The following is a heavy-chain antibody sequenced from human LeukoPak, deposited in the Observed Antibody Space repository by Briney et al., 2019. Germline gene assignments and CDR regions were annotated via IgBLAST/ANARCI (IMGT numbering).Heavy chain of an antibody. CDR2: IYSGGSA. V-gene: IGHV4-4*09. J-gene: IGHJ3*02. CDR1: GDSISSYY. Sequence: SETLSLTCTVSGDSISSYYWSWIRQPPGKGLEWIGFIYSGGSANYSPSLKSRVTMSVDMSKNQFSLKLRSVTAADTTVYYCARQGAVDIWGQGTMVIVSS. CDR3: ARQGAVDI.